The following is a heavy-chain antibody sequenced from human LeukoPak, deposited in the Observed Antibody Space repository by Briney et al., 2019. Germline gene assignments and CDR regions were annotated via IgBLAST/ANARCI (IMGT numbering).Heavy chain of an antibody. J-gene: IGHJ4*02. Sequence: ASVKVSCKTSGYTFTDSYMHWVRQAPGEGLEWMGWINPNSGGTNYAQKFQGRVTMTRDTSISTAYMELSSLTSDDTAVYYCANNRGDLDYWGQGTLVTVSS. CDR3: ANNRGDLDY. CDR1: GYTFTDSY. D-gene: IGHD1-1*01. CDR2: INPNSGGT. V-gene: IGHV1-2*02.